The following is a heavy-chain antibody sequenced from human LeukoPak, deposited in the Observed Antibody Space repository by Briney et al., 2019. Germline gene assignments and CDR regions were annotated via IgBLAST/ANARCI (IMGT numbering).Heavy chain of an antibody. CDR2: ISSSSSTI. CDR1: GFTFSSYS. J-gene: IGHJ6*02. Sequence: GGSLRLSCAASGFTFSSYSMNWVRQAPGKGLEWVSYISSSSSTIYYADSVKGRFTISRDNAKNSLYLQMNSLRDEDTAVYYCARDRDVLRYFDWLLNAGMDVWGQGTTVTASS. D-gene: IGHD3-9*01. CDR3: ARDRDVLRYFDWLLNAGMDV. V-gene: IGHV3-48*02.